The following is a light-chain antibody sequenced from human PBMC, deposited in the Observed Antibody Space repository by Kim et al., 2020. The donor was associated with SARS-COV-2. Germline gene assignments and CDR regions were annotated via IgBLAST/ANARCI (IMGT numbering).Light chain of an antibody. CDR1: SSNIGSNP. CDR2: AND. Sequence: PGRGVTFSCSGSSSNIGSNPVNWYQQLPGTAPKRLIYANDQRPAGVPDRFSGSKSGTSASLAISGLQSEDEADYYCAAWDDSLIWVFGGGTKLTVL. J-gene: IGLJ3*02. CDR3: AAWDDSLIWV. V-gene: IGLV1-44*01.